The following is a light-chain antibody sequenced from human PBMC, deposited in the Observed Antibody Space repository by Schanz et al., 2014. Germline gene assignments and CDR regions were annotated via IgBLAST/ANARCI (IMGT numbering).Light chain of an antibody. CDR2: SNN. CDR1: SSNIGSNT. J-gene: IGLJ1*01. CDR3: SSYTSSSTLV. V-gene: IGLV1-44*01. Sequence: QSVLTQPPSASGTPGQRVTISCSGSSSNIGSNTVNWYQHLPGTAPKLFIHSNNQRPSGVPDRFSGSKSGTSASLAISGLQSEDEADYYCSSYTSSSTLVFGTGTKLTVL.